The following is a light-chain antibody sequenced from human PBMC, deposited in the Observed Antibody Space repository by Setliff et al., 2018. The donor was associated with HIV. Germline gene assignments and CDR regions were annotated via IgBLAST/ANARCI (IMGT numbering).Light chain of an antibody. Sequence: LTQPRSVSGSPGQSVTISCTGTSSDVGSYNFVSWYQQHPGKAPKLMIYDVSKRPSGVPDRFSGSKSGNAASLTISGLQAEDEADYYCCSYAGSYTDVFGTGTKVTVL. CDR2: DVS. CDR3: CSYAGSYTDV. CDR1: SSDVGSYNF. J-gene: IGLJ1*01. V-gene: IGLV2-11*01.